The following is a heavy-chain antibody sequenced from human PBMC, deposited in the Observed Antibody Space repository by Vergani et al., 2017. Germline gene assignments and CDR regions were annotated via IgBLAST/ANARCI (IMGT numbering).Heavy chain of an antibody. CDR2: IYYSGST. V-gene: IGHV4-59*01. J-gene: IGHJ3*02. CDR3: ASANWGRRDAFDI. Sequence: QVQLQESGPGLVKPSETLSLTCTVSGGSISSYYWSWIRQPPGKGLEWIGYIYYSGSTNYNPSLTSRVTISVDTSKNQFSLKLSSVTAADTAVYYCASANWGRRDAFDIWGQGTMVTVSS. D-gene: IGHD7-27*01. CDR1: GGSISSYY.